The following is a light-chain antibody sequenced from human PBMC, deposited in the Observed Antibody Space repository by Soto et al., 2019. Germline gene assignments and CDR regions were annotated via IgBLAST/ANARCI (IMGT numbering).Light chain of an antibody. Sequence: EIVMTQSPATLSVSPGERATLSCRASQSVSSKLAWYQQKPGQAPRLLIHGASTRATGIPARFSGTGSGTAFAPTISSLQSEDFAVYYCQQYNNWPPITFGGGTKVEIK. V-gene: IGKV3-15*01. CDR1: QSVSSK. CDR2: GAS. J-gene: IGKJ4*01. CDR3: QQYNNWPPIT.